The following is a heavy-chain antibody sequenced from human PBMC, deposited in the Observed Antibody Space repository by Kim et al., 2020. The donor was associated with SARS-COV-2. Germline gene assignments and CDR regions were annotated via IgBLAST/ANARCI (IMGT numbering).Heavy chain of an antibody. CDR1: GFSLSTSTVG. J-gene: IGHJ4*02. D-gene: IGHD2-8*02. CDR2: VYWDDAK. V-gene: IGHV2-5*02. Sequence: SGPTLVKPTQTLTLTCTFSGFSLSTSTVGVGWFRQPPGKALEWLAVVYWDDAKRYSPSLTGRLTITKDTSKNQVALTMTDMDPVDTATYYCAHRDSLWSAIDSCSQATLVTAS. CDR3: AHRDSLWSAIDS.